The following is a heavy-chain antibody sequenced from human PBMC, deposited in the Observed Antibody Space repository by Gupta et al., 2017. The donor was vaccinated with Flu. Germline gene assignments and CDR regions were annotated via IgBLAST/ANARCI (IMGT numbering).Heavy chain of an antibody. J-gene: IGHJ5*02. Sequence: QITLKESGPTLVKPTQTLTLTCTFSGFSLSTSGVGVGWFRQPPGKALEWLALIYWDDDQRYSPSLRSRLTITKDTSKNQVVLRITQMDPLDTATYYWAHSVDNDMVSRPGFDPWGQGTLVAVSS. CDR2: IYWDDDQ. CDR1: GFSLSTSGVG. V-gene: IGHV2-5*02. D-gene: IGHD5-18*01. CDR3: AHSVDNDMVSRPGFDP.